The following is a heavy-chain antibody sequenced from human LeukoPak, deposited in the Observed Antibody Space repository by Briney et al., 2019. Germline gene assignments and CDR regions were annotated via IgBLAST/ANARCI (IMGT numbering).Heavy chain of an antibody. CDR1: GFTFGDYA. CDR2: IRSKAYGGTT. D-gene: IGHD2-15*01. Sequence: GGSLRLSCTASGFTFGDYAMSWVRQAPGKGLEGVGFIRSKAYGGTTEYAASVKGRFTISRDDSKSIAYLQMNSLKTEDTAVYYCTRDRTPGREAVDYWGQGTLVTVSS. CDR3: TRDRTPGREAVDY. J-gene: IGHJ4*02. V-gene: IGHV3-49*04.